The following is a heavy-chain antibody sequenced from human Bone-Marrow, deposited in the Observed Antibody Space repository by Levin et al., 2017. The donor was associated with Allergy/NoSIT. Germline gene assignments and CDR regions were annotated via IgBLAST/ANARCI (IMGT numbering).Heavy chain of an antibody. V-gene: IGHV3-74*01. CDR1: GFTFSSYY. CDR2: ISTDGSIT. D-gene: IGHD6-19*01. J-gene: IGHJ4*02. CDR3: ARDLRGAQWRNFDY. Sequence: GESLKISCAASGFTFSSYYMHWVRQAPGKGLVWVSRISTDGSITSYADSVKGRFTISRDNAKNTLYLQMNSLRAEDTAVYYCARDLRGAQWRNFDYWGRGTLVTVSS.